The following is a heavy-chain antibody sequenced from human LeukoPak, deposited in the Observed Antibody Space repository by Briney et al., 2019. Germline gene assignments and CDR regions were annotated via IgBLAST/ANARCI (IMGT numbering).Heavy chain of an antibody. J-gene: IGHJ4*02. D-gene: IGHD5-12*01. CDR2: ISSSSSYI. V-gene: IGHV3-21*01. CDR1: GFTFSSYS. Sequence: PGGSLRLSCAASGFTFSSYSMNWVRQAPGKGLEWVSSISSSSSYIYYADSVKGRFTISRDNAKNSLYLQMNSLRAEDTAVYYCARDLVDNGTPAWSFDYWGQGTLVTVSS. CDR3: ARDLVDNGTPAWSFDY.